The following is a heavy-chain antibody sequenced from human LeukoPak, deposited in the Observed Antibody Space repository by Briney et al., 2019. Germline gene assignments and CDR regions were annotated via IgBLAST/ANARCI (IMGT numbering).Heavy chain of an antibody. V-gene: IGHV3-23*01. CDR3: AKRVPPYYYDSSGYYFPFDY. J-gene: IGHJ4*02. CDR2: ISGSGGST. D-gene: IGHD3-22*01. CDR1: GFIFGSYA. Sequence: GGSLRLSCAASGFIFGSYAMSWVRQAPGKGLEWVSAISGSGGSTYYADSVKGRFTISRDDSKNTLYLQMNSLRAEDTAVYYCAKRVPPYYYDSSGYYFPFDYWGQGTLVTVSS.